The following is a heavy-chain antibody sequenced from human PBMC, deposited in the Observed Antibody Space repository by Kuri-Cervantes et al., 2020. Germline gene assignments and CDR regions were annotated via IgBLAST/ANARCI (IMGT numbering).Heavy chain of an antibody. CDR1: GFTFSSYS. CDR3: ARGVVQGVIYYYYYMDV. D-gene: IGHD3-10*01. V-gene: IGHV3-48*04. Sequence: GESLKISCAASGFTFSSYSMNWVRQAPGKGLEWVSYISSSSSTIYYADSVKGRFTISRDNAKNSLYLQMNSLRAEDTAVYYCARGVVQGVIYYYYYMDVWGKGTTVTVSS. J-gene: IGHJ6*03. CDR2: ISSSSSTI.